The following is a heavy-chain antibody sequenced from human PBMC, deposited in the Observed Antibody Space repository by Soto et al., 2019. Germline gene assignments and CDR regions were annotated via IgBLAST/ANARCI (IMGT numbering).Heavy chain of an antibody. CDR3: AKHIAAAGTNFYYGMDV. Sequence: EVQLLESGGGLVQPGGSLRLSCAASGFTFSSYAMSWVRQAPGKGLEWVSAISGSGGSTYYEDSVKGRFTISRDNSKNTLYLQMNSLRAEDTAVYYCAKHIAAAGTNFYYGMDVWGQGTTVPVSS. V-gene: IGHV3-23*01. CDR1: GFTFSSYA. D-gene: IGHD6-13*01. CDR2: ISGSGGST. J-gene: IGHJ6*02.